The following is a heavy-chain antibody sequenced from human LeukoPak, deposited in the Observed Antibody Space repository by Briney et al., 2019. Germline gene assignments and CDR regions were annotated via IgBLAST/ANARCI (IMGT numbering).Heavy chain of an antibody. V-gene: IGHV1-24*01. CDR2: FDPENGEA. CDR3: AAGGVYDLLDN. CDR1: GYSLSELS. D-gene: IGHD2-8*01. Sequence: ASAKVSCKVSGYSLSELSMHWVRQAPGKGLEWMGGFDPENGEAVYAQKFQGRVTMTEDTSTDTSYMELNSLKSEDTAVYYCAAGGVYDLLDNWGQGTLVTVSS. J-gene: IGHJ4*02.